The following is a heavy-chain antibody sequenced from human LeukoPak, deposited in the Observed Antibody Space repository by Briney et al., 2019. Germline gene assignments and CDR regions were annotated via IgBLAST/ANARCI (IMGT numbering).Heavy chain of an antibody. CDR3: ARGANWFDP. CDR1: AFTVSSNY. J-gene: IGHJ5*02. CDR2: IKQDGSEK. D-gene: IGHD4/OR15-4a*01. V-gene: IGHV3-7*01. Sequence: PGGSLRLSCAASAFTVSSNYMSWVRQAPGKGLECVANIKQDGSEKYYVDSVKGRFTISRDNAKNSLYLQMNSLRAEDTAVYYCARGANWFDPWGQGTLVTVSS.